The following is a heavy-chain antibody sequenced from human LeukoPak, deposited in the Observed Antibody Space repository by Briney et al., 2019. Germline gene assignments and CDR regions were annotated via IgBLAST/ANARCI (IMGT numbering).Heavy chain of an antibody. J-gene: IGHJ3*02. CDR3: ARERSAVPAAIDAFDI. CDR2: INPNSGGT. CDR1: GYTFTGYY. V-gene: IGHV1-2*06. Sequence: VASVKVSCKASGYTFTGYYMHWVRQAPGQGLEWMGRINPNSGGTNYARKFQGRVTMTRDTSISTAYMELSRLRSDDTAVYYCARERSAVPAAIDAFDIWGQGTMVTVSS. D-gene: IGHD2-2*02.